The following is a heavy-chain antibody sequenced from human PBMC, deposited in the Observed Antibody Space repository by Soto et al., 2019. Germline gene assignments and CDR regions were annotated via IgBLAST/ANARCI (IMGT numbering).Heavy chain of an antibody. CDR3: ATTYRDYFDY. CDR1: GGSISISSHY. J-gene: IGHJ4*02. Sequence: SETLSLTCAVSGGSISISSHYWGWIRQSPGKGLEWIGSIYYSGSTYYNPSLKSRVTISGDTSKNQFSLKLSSVTAADTAVYYCATTYRDYFDYWGQGTRVTVSS. CDR2: IYYSGST. D-gene: IGHD1-1*01. V-gene: IGHV4-39*01.